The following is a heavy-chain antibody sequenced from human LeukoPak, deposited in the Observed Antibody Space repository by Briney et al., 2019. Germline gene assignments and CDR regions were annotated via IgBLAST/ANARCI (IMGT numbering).Heavy chain of an antibody. CDR1: GFTFDDYT. CDR3: AKDFGRLAAPSGPDDP. J-gene: IGHJ5*02. V-gene: IGHV3-43*01. Sequence: GGSLRLSCAASGFTFDDYTMHWVRQAPGKGLEWVSLISWDGGSTYYADSVKGRFTISRDNSKNSLYLQMNSLRTEDTALYYCAKDFGRLAAPSGPDDPWGQGTLVTVSS. CDR2: ISWDGGST. D-gene: IGHD6-13*01.